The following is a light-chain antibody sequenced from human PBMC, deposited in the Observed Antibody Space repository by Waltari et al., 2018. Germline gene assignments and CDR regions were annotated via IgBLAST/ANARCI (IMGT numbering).Light chain of an antibody. CDR3: QQRSNWWT. Sequence: DIVLTQSPATLSLSPGESATLSCRASQSVSIYLAWYQQNPGQAPRLLIYDASKRATGIPARFSGSGSGTDFTLTITGLEPEDFAVYYCQQRSNWWTFGQGTKVEIK. J-gene: IGKJ1*01. CDR2: DAS. CDR1: QSVSIY. V-gene: IGKV3-11*01.